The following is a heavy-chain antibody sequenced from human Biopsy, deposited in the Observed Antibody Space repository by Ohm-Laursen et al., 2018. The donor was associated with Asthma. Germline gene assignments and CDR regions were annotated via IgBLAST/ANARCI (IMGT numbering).Heavy chain of an antibody. Sequence: SLKVSCKPLGGTSNTYVIGWGGQAARPRVEWMGGIKSSFGTTTYTQKFQDRVTITADDSTSTVYMELSSLRSEDTAVYYCARKAGSCISRTCYSLDFWGQGTLVTVSS. D-gene: IGHD2-2*01. CDR1: GGTSNTYV. J-gene: IGHJ4*02. CDR3: ARKAGSCISRTCYSLDF. V-gene: IGHV1-69*01. CDR2: IKSSFGTT.